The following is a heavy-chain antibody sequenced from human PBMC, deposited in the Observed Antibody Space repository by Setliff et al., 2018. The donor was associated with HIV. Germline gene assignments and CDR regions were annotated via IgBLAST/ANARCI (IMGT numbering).Heavy chain of an antibody. CDR1: GGSISTSRYY. CDR2: VYYSGST. Sequence: LSLTCTVSGGSISTSRYYWGWIRQPPGKGLEWIGSVYYSGSTHYNPSLKSRVTISVDTSKNQFSLKLSSVTAADTAVYYCARAKATRQARPTNCFDPWGQGTLVTVS. CDR3: ARAKATRQARPTNCFDP. J-gene: IGHJ5*02. V-gene: IGHV4-39*07. D-gene: IGHD1-1*01.